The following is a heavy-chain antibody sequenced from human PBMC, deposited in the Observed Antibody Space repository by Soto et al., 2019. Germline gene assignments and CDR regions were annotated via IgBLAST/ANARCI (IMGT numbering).Heavy chain of an antibody. D-gene: IGHD3-10*01. Sequence: PSETLSLTCTVSGGSISSTNYYWGWIRQPPGKGLEWIGTIYYSGSTYYNPSLKSPITISVDTSKNQFSLKLTSVTAADTAVYYCVRISLVFGELLSPFDSWGQGTLVTVSS. J-gene: IGHJ4*02. V-gene: IGHV4-39*01. CDR3: VRISLVFGELLSPFDS. CDR1: GGSISSTNYY. CDR2: IYYSGST.